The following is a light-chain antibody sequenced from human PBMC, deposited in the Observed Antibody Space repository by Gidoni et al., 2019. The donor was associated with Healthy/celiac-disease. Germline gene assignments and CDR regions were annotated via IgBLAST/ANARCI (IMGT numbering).Light chain of an antibody. CDR2: AAS. Sequence: DIQMTQSPSSLSASVGDRVTITCRASQSISSYLNWYQQKPGKAPKLLIYAASSLQSGVPSRFSGSGSGTAFTPTISSLQPEDFSTYYCQQRYSTLGPSFGQGTKLEIK. CDR3: QQRYSTLGPS. CDR1: QSISSY. V-gene: IGKV1-39*01. J-gene: IGKJ2*03.